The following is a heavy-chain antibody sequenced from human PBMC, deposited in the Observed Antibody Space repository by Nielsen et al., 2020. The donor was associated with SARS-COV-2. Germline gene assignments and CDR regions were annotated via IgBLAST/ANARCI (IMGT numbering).Heavy chain of an antibody. V-gene: IGHV3-30-3*01. CDR2: ISYDGSNK. Sequence: GESLKISCAASGFTFSSYAMHWVRQAPGKGLEWVAVISYDGSNKYYADSVKGRFTISRDNSKNTLYLQMNSLRAEDTAVYYCARDYSDGYNWVDYYYYGMDVWGQGTTVTVSS. CDR1: GFTFSSYA. J-gene: IGHJ6*02. CDR3: ARDYSDGYNWVDYYYYGMDV. D-gene: IGHD5-24*01.